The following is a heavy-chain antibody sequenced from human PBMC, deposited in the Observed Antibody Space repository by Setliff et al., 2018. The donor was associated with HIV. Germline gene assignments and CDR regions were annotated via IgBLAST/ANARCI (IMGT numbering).Heavy chain of an antibody. J-gene: IGHJ6*03. CDR1: GYTFTDFF. D-gene: IGHD6-13*01. V-gene: IGHV1-18*04. Sequence: GASVKVSCKASGYTFTDFFIHWVRQAPGQGLEWMGWVSPYNGHTSYAQKFQGRVTMTTDTSTSTAYMELRSLRSDDTAVYYCARDKQQLAYYYYYYMDVWGKGTTVTVSS. CDR2: VSPYNGHT. CDR3: ARDKQQLAYYYYYYMDV.